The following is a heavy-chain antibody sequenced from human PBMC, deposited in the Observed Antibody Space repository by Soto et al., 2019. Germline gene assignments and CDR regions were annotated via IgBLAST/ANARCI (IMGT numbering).Heavy chain of an antibody. CDR2: IIPIFGTA. J-gene: IGHJ4*02. CDR1: GGTFSSYA. V-gene: IGHV1-69*01. Sequence: QVQLVQSGAEVKTPGSSVKVSCKASGGTFSSYAISWVRQAPGQGLEWMGGIIPIFGTANYAQKFQGSVTITADESTSTAYMELSSLRCEDTAVYYCAVTYRGGDGYSGPSLPEGLFLDYWGQGTLVTVSS. D-gene: IGHD2-21*02. CDR3: AVTYRGGDGYSGPSLPEGLFLDY.